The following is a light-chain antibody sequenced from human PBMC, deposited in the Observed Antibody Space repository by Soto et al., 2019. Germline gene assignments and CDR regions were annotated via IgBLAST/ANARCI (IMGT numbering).Light chain of an antibody. CDR1: YSNVGSNA. J-gene: IGLJ3*02. CDR3: ASWDDTVNGRV. Sequence: QAVVTQPPSASGTPGQTVTISCSGGYSNVGSNAVSWYQHVPGTAPKLLIYYNNQRASGVPGRFSGSKSGTSASLAISGLQSEDEADYYCASWDDTVNGRVFGGRTKLTVL. V-gene: IGLV1-44*01. CDR2: YNN.